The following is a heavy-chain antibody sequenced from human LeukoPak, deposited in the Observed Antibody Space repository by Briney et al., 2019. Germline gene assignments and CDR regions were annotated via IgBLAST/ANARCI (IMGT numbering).Heavy chain of an antibody. CDR2: ISWNGGSI. J-gene: IGHJ4*02. D-gene: IGHD6-6*01. CDR1: GSTFEDYA. Sequence: GGSLRFSFEAPGSTFEDYALHWVRQAPGKALGWVAGISWNGGSIGYADSVKGRFTISRDNAKNSLYLQMNSLGPEDTALYYCAKDLDSSSSSLFDYWGQGTLVTVSS. V-gene: IGHV3-9*01. CDR3: AKDLDSSSSSLFDY.